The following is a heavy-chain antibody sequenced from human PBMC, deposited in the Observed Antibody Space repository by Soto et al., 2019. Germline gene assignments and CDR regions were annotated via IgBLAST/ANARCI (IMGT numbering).Heavy chain of an antibody. D-gene: IGHD3-9*01. CDR1: GGSFSGYY. CDR3: ARQLPPYDILTDNAFDI. J-gene: IGHJ3*02. CDR2: INHSGST. Sequence: SETLSLTCAVYGGSFSGYYWSWIRQPPGKGLEWIGEINHSGSTNYNPSLKSRVTISVDTSKNQFSLKLSSVTAADTAVYYCARQLPPYDILTDNAFDIWGQGTMVTVSS. V-gene: IGHV4-34*01.